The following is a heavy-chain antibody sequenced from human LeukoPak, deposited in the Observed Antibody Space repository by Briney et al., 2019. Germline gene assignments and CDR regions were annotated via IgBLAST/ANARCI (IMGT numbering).Heavy chain of an antibody. V-gene: IGHV4-30-4*01. D-gene: IGHD3-10*01. CDR3: ARLIVDYYGSGSYSDY. CDR1: GASIARGDHC. Sequence: SETLSLTCTDSGASIARGDHCWGWIRQPPGKGLEWIGYNYSSGTTYYNPSLNSRVTISVDTSKNHFSLRLSSVTAADTAVYYCARLIVDYYGSGSYSDYWGQGTLVTVSS. CDR2: NYSSGTT. J-gene: IGHJ4*02.